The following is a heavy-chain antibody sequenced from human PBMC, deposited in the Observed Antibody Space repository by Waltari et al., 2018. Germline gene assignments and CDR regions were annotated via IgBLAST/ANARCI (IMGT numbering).Heavy chain of an antibody. CDR2: IYTSGST. D-gene: IGHD2-2*01. J-gene: IGHJ1*01. CDR3: ARLGYCSSTSCHEYFQH. CDR1: GGSISSYY. V-gene: IGHV4-4*07. Sequence: QVQLQESGPGLVKPSETLSLTCTVSGGSISSYYWSWIRQPAGKGLEWIGRIYTSGSTNYTPSHKSRVSMSVDTSKNQFSLRLSSVTAADTAVYYCARLGYCSSTSCHEYFQHWGQGTLVTVSS.